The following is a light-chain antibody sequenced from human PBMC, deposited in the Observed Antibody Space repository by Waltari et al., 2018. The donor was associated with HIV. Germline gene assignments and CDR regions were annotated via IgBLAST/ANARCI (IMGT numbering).Light chain of an antibody. Sequence: QSALTQPASVSGSPGQSITISYTGTSSDVGGYNSVSWYQQHPGKAPKLMIYDVSNRPSGVSNRFSGSKSGNTASLTISGLQAEDEADYYCSSYTSSSTVVFGGGTKLTVL. V-gene: IGLV2-14*03. CDR2: DVS. J-gene: IGLJ2*01. CDR1: SSDVGGYNS. CDR3: SSYTSSSTVV.